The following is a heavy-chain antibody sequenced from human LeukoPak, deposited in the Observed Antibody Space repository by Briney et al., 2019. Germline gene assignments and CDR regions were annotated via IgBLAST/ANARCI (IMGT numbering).Heavy chain of an antibody. V-gene: IGHV1-2*02. D-gene: IGHD2-2*01. CDR1: GYTFTGYY. CDR3: ARPGRKSTSPTDY. J-gene: IGHJ4*02. CDR2: INPNSGGT. Sequence: ASVKVSCKASGYTFTGYYMHWVRQAPGQGLEWMGWINPNSGGTNYAQKFQGRVTMTRDTSIGTAYMELSRLRSDDTAVYYCARPGRKSTSPTDYWGQGTLVTVSS.